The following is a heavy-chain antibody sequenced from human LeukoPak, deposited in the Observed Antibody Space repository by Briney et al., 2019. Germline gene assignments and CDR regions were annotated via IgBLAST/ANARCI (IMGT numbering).Heavy chain of an antibody. CDR3: ARHPRILRPFDL. CDR1: GGSFSGYY. Sequence: KPSETLSLTCAVYGGSFSGYYWSWIRQPPGKGLEWIGEINHSGSTNYNPSLKSRVTISVDTSKNQFSLKLSSVTAADTAVYYCARHPRILRPFDLWGRGTLVTVSS. CDR2: INHSGST. V-gene: IGHV4-34*01. J-gene: IGHJ2*01. D-gene: IGHD2-15*01.